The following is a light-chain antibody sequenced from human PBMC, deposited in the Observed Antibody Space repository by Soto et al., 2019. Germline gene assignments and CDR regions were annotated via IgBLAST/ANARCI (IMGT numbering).Light chain of an antibody. CDR1: QSVNSNY. CDR3: QQYDSTPPT. Sequence: EIVLTQSPGTLSLSPGDRATLSCRASQSVNSNYLAWYQRKPGQAPRLLIYGASNRATDIPYRFSASGSGTDFTLTITRLEAEDCAVYYCQQYDSTPPTFGQGTKVE. V-gene: IGKV3-20*01. J-gene: IGKJ1*01. CDR2: GAS.